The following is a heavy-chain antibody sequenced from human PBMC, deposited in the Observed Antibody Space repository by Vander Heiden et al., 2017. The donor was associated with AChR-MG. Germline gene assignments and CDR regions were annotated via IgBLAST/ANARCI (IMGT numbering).Heavy chain of an antibody. CDR2: IEQDGSEK. Sequence: EVQLVESGGGLVQPGGSLRLSCAASGFTFSSYWVAWVRQAPGKGLEWVANIEQDGSEKYYVDPVKGRFTISRDNAKNSLYLQMNSLRAEDTAVYYCARVGAGGSVSFGLGYFDYWGQGTLVTVSS. J-gene: IGHJ4*02. D-gene: IGHD5-18*01. CDR1: GFTFSSYW. V-gene: IGHV3-7*01. CDR3: ARVGAGGSVSFGLGYFDY.